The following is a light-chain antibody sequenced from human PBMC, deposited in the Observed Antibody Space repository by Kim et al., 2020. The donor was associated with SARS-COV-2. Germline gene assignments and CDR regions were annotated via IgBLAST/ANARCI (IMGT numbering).Light chain of an antibody. Sequence: ETAMTQSPVTLSVSPGDSATLSCRASEGINRNLAWYQLKPGQPPRLLIYGASTRATGIPARFSGSGSGTEFTLTISSLQSEDFAVYFCQQYQRWPLTFGGGTKVDIK. CDR3: QQYQRWPLT. V-gene: IGKV3-15*01. CDR1: EGINRN. J-gene: IGKJ4*01. CDR2: GAS.